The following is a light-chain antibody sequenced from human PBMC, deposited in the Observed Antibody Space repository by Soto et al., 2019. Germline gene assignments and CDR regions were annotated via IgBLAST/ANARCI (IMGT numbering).Light chain of an antibody. CDR1: QGIRND. CDR2: DVS. Sequence: QMSPTPSHLFASFGDRITLTCRASQGIRNDLGWYQQQPGKAPKLLIYDVSSLESGVPSRFSGSGSGTEFTLTISSLQPDDFTTYFCQQYHTYPWPFGQGAK. V-gene: IGKV1-17*01. CDR3: QQYHTYPWP. J-gene: IGKJ1*01.